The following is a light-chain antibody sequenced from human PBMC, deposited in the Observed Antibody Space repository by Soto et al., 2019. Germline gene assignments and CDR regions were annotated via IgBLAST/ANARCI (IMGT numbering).Light chain of an antibody. Sequence: DIQITQSPSALSAAVGDRVTITCRASQDISNRVGWFQQRPGKAPKRLIYSASGLETGVPSRFSGPGSGTEFPLTVSSLQPEDFATYYCQQHASYPRDFGQGTKV. J-gene: IGKJ1*01. V-gene: IGKV1-17*03. CDR2: SAS. CDR1: QDISNR. CDR3: QQHASYPRD.